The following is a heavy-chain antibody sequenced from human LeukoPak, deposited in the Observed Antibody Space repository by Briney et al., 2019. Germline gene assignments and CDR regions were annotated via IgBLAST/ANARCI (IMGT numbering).Heavy chain of an antibody. V-gene: IGHV3-23*01. CDR2: ISGSGGST. D-gene: IGHD2-15*01. CDR1: GFTFSDYY. J-gene: IGHJ4*02. Sequence: GGSLRLSCAASGFTFSDYYMSWIRQAPGKGLEWVSAISGSGGSTYYADSVKGRFTISRDNSKNTLYLQMNSLRAEDTAVYYCAKASHCSGGSCYSVSPFDWGQGTLVTVSS. CDR3: AKASHCSGGSCYSVSPFD.